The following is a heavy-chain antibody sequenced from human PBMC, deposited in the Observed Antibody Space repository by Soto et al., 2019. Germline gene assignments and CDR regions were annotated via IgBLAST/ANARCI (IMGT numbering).Heavy chain of an antibody. CDR3: ARVLRFLEWGGGFDH. D-gene: IGHD3-3*01. Sequence: QLQLQESGPGLVKPSETLSLTCTVSGGSISSSSYYWGWIRQPPGKGLEWIGSIYYSGSTYYNPSLKSRVTISVDTSKNQFSLKLSSVTAADTAVYYCARVLRFLEWGGGFDHWGQGTLVTVSS. CDR1: GGSISSSSYY. CDR2: IYYSGST. J-gene: IGHJ4*02. V-gene: IGHV4-39*01.